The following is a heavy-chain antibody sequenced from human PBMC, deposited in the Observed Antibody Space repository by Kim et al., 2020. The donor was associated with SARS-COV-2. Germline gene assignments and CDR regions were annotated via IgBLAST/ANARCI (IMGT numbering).Heavy chain of an antibody. D-gene: IGHD3-10*01. CDR2: IYPGDSET. CDR1: GYSFTNYW. J-gene: IGHJ3*02. CDR3: ARVRGVPPLRVSFDI. V-gene: IGHV5-51*01. Sequence: GESLKISCKGSGYSFTNYWIGWVRQMPGKGLEWMGIIYPGDSETRYSPSFQGQVTISADKSISTAYLQWGSLKASDTAMYYCARVRGVPPLRVSFDIWGQGTMVTVSS.